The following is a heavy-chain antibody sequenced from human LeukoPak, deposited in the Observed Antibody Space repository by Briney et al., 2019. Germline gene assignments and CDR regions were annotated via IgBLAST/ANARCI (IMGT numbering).Heavy chain of an antibody. CDR2: ISYDGSNK. Sequence: PGGSLRLSCAASGFTFSSYGMHWVRQAPGKGLEWVAVISYDGSNKYYADSVKGRFTISRDNSKNTLYLQMNSLRAEDTAVYYCAKDFDRSGYYFDYWGQGTLVTVSS. V-gene: IGHV3-30*18. J-gene: IGHJ4*02. CDR1: GFTFSSYG. CDR3: AKDFDRSGYYFDY. D-gene: IGHD3-22*01.